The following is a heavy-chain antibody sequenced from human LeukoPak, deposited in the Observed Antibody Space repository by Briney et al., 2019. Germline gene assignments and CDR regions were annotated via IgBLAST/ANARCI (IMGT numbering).Heavy chain of an antibody. V-gene: IGHV1-18*01. CDR2: ISAYNGNT. CDR1: GYTFTSYG. Sequence: GASVKVSCKASGYTFTSYGISWVRQAPGQGLEWMGWISAYNGNTNYAQKLQGRVTMTTDTSTSTAYMELRSLRSDDTAVYYCARDLGQGSSWFHFDYWGQGTLVTVSS. CDR3: ARDLGQGSSWFHFDY. D-gene: IGHD6-13*01. J-gene: IGHJ4*02.